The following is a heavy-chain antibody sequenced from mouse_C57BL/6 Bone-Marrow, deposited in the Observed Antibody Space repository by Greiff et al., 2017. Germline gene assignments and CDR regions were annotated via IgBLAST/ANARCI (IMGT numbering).Heavy chain of an antibody. CDR2: INPYNGGT. Sequence: VQLQQSGPVLVKPGASVKMSCKASGYTFTDYYMNWVKQSHGKSLEWIGVINPYNGGTSYNQKFKGKATLTVDKSSSTAYMELNSLTSEDSAVYYCANRQLRLFDYWGQGTTLTVSS. CDR1: GYTFTDYY. CDR3: ANRQLRLFDY. D-gene: IGHD3-2*02. J-gene: IGHJ2*01. V-gene: IGHV1-19*01.